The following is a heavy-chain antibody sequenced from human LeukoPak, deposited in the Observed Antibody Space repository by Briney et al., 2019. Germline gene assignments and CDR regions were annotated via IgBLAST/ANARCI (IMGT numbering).Heavy chain of an antibody. CDR3: AAGRPYSLVDY. V-gene: IGHV1-24*01. CDR1: GPSLTEFS. J-gene: IGHJ4*02. Sequence: GASVKVSCTVSGPSLTEFSLYWVRQAPGKGLEWMGGFDVIDGETFYAQKFQGRVTMTEDSSADTAYMELRSLTSDDTALYYCAAGRPYSLVDYWGQGTLVTVSS. CDR2: FDVIDGET. D-gene: IGHD5-18*01.